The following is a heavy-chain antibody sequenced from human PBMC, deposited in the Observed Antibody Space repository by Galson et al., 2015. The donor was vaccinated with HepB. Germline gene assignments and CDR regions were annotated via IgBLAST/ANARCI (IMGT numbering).Heavy chain of an antibody. V-gene: IGHV3-21*01. J-gene: IGHJ4*02. CDR3: ARLAVVVAAFDY. CDR2: ISSSSSYI. CDR1: GFTFSSYS. D-gene: IGHD2-15*01. Sequence: SLRLSCAASGFTFSSYSMNWVRQAPGKGLEWVSSISSSSSYIYYADSVKGRFTISRDNAKNSLYLQMNSLRAEDTAVYYCARLAVVVAAFDYWGQGTLVTVSS.